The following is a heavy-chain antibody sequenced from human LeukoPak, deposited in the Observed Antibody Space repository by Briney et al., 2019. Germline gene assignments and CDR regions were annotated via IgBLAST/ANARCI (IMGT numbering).Heavy chain of an antibody. CDR2: IYTSGST. V-gene: IGHV4-61*02. CDR3: ATGDYFYYYYYYMDV. CDR1: GGSIHSGSYY. J-gene: IGHJ6*03. Sequence: SETLSLTCTVSGGSIHSGSYYWSWIRQPAGKGLEWIGRIYTSGSTNYNPSLKSRVTISMDTSKNQFSLKLTSVTAADTAVYYCATGDYFYYYYYYMDVWGKGTTVTVSS. D-gene: IGHD2/OR15-2a*01.